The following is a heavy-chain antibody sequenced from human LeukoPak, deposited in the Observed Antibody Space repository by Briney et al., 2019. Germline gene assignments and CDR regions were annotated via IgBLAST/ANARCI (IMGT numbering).Heavy chain of an antibody. CDR1: GYSFTTYR. V-gene: IGHV5-51*01. Sequence: GESLKISCKGSGYSFTTYRIGWVRQMPGKGLEWMGVISPGDSDTRYSPSFQGQVTISADKSVSTAYLQWSSLKASDTAMYYCARHLDDSSGYYYRTMYYFDYWGQGTLVTVSS. D-gene: IGHD3-22*01. CDR2: ISPGDSDT. CDR3: ARHLDDSSGYYYRTMYYFDY. J-gene: IGHJ4*02.